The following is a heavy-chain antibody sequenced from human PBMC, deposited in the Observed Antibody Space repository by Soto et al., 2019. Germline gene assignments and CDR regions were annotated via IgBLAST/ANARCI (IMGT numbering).Heavy chain of an antibody. J-gene: IGHJ5*02. Sequence: SETLSLTCTVSGGSISSGGYYWSWIRQHPGKGLEWIGYIYYSGSTYYNPSLKSRVTISVDTSKNQFSLKLSSVTAADTAVYYCARVKGAVFDPWGQGTLVTVSS. CDR1: GGSISSGGYY. CDR2: IYYSGST. V-gene: IGHV4-31*03. CDR3: ARVKGAVFDP.